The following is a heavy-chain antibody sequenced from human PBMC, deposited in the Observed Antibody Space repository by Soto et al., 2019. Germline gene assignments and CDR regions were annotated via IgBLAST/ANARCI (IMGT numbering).Heavy chain of an antibody. J-gene: IGHJ6*02. Sequence: PGESLKISCMGSGYSFTRYWISWLRQLPGKGLEWRGRIDHSVCYTNYSASFQGHGTGSADKSIGTAYLQWSSLKASDTAMYYCARRGSGGGGMDVWGQGTTVT. CDR3: ARRGSGGGGMDV. V-gene: IGHV5-10-1*01. CDR2: IDHSVCYT. CDR1: GYSFTRYW. D-gene: IGHD3-10*01.